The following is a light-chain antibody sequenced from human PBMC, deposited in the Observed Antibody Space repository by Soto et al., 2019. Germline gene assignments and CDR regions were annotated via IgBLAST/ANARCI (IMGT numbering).Light chain of an antibody. J-gene: IGKJ5*01. CDR1: QSISIN. Sequence: DIQMTQSPSSLSASVGDRVTITCRASQSISINLYWYQQKPGKAPKLLIYDASTLDTGVPSRFSGSRSGTRFTLTISSLQPEDIATYYCQQYDSLPITFGQGTRLDIK. V-gene: IGKV1-33*01. CDR2: DAS. CDR3: QQYDSLPIT.